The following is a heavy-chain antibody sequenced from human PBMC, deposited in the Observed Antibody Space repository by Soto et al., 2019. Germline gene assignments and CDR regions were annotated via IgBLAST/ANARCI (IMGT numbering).Heavy chain of an antibody. CDR2: IKQDGSEK. D-gene: IGHD4-17*01. Sequence: EVQLVESGGGLVQPGGSLRLSCAASGFTFSSYWMSWVRQAPGKGLEWVANIKQDGSEKYYVDSVKGRVTISRDNAKNSLYLQMNSLRAEDTAVYYCASSYGDPYYFDYWGQGTLVTVSS. CDR1: GFTFSSYW. J-gene: IGHJ4*02. CDR3: ASSYGDPYYFDY. V-gene: IGHV3-7*01.